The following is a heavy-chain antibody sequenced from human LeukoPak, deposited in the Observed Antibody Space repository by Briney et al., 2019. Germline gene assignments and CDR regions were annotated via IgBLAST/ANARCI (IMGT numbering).Heavy chain of an antibody. D-gene: IGHD3-10*01. CDR2: IYYSGST. V-gene: IGHV4-59*08. Sequence: SETLSLTCTVSGGSISNYYWSWIRQPPGKGLEWIGYIYYSGSTNYNPSLKSRVTISVDTSKNQFSLKLSSVTAADTAVYYCARIPDGITMGLDYWGQGTLVTVSS. J-gene: IGHJ4*02. CDR1: GGSISNYY. CDR3: ARIPDGITMGLDY.